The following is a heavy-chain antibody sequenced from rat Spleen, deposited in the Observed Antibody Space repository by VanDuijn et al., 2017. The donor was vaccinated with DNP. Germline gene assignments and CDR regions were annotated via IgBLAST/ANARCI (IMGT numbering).Heavy chain of an antibody. V-gene: IGHV5-27*01. CDR1: GFNFNDYW. Sequence: EVKLVESGGGLVQPGRSLKLSCAASGFNFNDYWMAWVRQAPTKGLELVAYLSTGGGNTYYRDSVKGRFTISRDNAESTLYLQMDSLRSEDTATYYCTTTHYFDGWFPFDYWGQGVMVTVSS. J-gene: IGHJ2*01. CDR2: LSTGGGNT. CDR3: TTTHYFDGWFPFDY. D-gene: IGHD1-12*02.